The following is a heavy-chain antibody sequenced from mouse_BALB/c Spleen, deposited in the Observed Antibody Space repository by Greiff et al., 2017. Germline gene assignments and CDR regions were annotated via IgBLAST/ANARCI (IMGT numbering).Heavy chain of an antibody. J-gene: IGHJ3*01. CDR3: ARRGYDEWFAY. V-gene: IGHV5-17*02. Sequence: EVKVEESGGGLVQPGGSRKLSCAASGFTFSSFGMHWVRQAPEKGLEWVAYISSGSSTIYYADTVKGRFTISRDNPKNTLFLQMTSLRSEDTAMYYCARRGYDEWFAYWGQGTLVTVSA. D-gene: IGHD2-14*01. CDR1: GFTFSSFG. CDR2: ISSGSSTI.